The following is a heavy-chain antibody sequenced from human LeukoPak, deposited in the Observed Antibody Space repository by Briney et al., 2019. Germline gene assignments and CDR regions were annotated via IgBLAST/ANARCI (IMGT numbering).Heavy chain of an antibody. D-gene: IGHD3-10*01. CDR1: GGSISSYY. V-gene: IGHV4-4*07. CDR2: IYTSGST. Sequence: PSETLSLTCTVSGGSISSYYWSWIRQPAGKGLEWIGRIYTSGSTNYNPSLKSRVTMSVDTSKNQFSLKLSSVTAADTAVYYCARARFGYYGSGTHSYYFDYWGQETLVTVSS. CDR3: ARARFGYYGSGTHSYYFDY. J-gene: IGHJ4*02.